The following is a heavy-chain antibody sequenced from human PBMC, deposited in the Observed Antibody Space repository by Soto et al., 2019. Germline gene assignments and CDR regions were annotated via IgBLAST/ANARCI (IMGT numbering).Heavy chain of an antibody. CDR3: ARGYYESSDYYVGSPAFEY. D-gene: IGHD3-22*01. CDR2: IYSSGTT. CDR1: GGSIAGGDYY. V-gene: IGHV4-30-4*01. Sequence: QVQLQESGPGLVKASQTLSLTCTVFGGSIAGGDYYWAWIRQPPGRGLDWIGYIYSSGTTYYNPALKGRLTISLAQSQVSLKLTSVTATDTGVYYCARGYYESSDYYVGSPAFEYWGQGARVSVSS. J-gene: IGHJ4*02.